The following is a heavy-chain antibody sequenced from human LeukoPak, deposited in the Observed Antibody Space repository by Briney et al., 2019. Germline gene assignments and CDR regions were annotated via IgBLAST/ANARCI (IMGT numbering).Heavy chain of an antibody. V-gene: IGHV3-23*01. J-gene: IGHJ4*02. CDR1: GFTFSAFA. CDR2: ITDDGYNT. CDR3: ARDLCSGGSCYPSGYFDY. Sequence: GGSLRLSCAASGFTFSAFAMTWVRQAPGKGLEWVSTITDDGYNTYSADSVKGRITFSRDNSKNTLSLQLRSLRSEDTAVYYCARDLCSGGSCYPSGYFDYWGQGTLVTVSS. D-gene: IGHD2-15*01.